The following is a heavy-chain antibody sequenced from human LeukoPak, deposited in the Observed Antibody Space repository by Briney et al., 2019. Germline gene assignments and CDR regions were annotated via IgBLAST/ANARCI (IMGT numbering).Heavy chain of an antibody. D-gene: IGHD5-12*01. CDR1: GYTFTNYY. CDR2: IHPSGGTT. CDR3: AREDSGYDNYYYYYMDV. J-gene: IGHJ6*03. V-gene: IGHV1-46*01. Sequence: ASVKVSCKASGYTFTNYYIHWVRQAPGRGLEWMGLIHPSGGTTTYAQNFQGRVTMTRDTSTSTVYMELRSLRSDDTAVYYCAREDSGYDNYYYYYMDVWGKGTTVTVSS.